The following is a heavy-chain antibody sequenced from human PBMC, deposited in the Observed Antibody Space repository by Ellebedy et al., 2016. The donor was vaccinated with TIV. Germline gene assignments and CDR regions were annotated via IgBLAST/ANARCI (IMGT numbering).Heavy chain of an antibody. V-gene: IGHV1-8*01. CDR3: ARGGCSYPEDLDY. J-gene: IGHJ4*02. CDR1: GYTFTSYD. D-gene: IGHD5-18*01. Sequence: ASVKVSCKASGYTFTSYDINWVRQAAGQGLEWMGWMNPNSGNTDYAQKFQDRVTMTRDTSTNTASMELYSLSFEDTAVYYCARGGCSYPEDLDYWGQGTLVTVSS. CDR2: MNPNSGNT.